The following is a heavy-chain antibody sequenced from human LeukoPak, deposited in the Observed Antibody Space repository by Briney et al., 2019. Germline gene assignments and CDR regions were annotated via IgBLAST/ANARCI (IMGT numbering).Heavy chain of an antibody. CDR2: INPNSGGT. CDR3: AGTARASQWLAPTD. CDR1: GYTFTCYY. V-gene: IGHV1-2*02. D-gene: IGHD6-19*01. J-gene: IGHJ4*02. Sequence: ASVKVSCKASGYTFTCYYMHWVRHAPGQGLEWMGWINPNSGGTNYAQKFQGRVTMTRDTSISTAYMELSRLRSDDTAVYYCAGTARASQWLAPTDWGQGTLVTVSS.